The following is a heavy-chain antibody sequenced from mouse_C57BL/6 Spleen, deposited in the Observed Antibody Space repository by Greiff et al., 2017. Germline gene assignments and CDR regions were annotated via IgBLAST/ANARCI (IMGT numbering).Heavy chain of an antibody. Sequence: QVHVKQPGTELVKPGASVKLSCKASGYTFTSYWMHWVKQRPGQGLEWIGNINPSNGGTNYNEKFKSKATLTVDKSSSTAYMQLSSLTSEDSAVYYCAREGYGSSPYYAMGYWGQGTSVTVSS. CDR2: INPSNGGT. CDR1: GYTFTSYW. V-gene: IGHV1-53*01. D-gene: IGHD1-1*01. J-gene: IGHJ4*01. CDR3: AREGYGSSPYYAMGY.